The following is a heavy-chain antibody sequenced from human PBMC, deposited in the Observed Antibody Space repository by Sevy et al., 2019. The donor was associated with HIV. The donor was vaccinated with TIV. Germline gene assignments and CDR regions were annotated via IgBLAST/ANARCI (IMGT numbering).Heavy chain of an antibody. D-gene: IGHD1-1*01. Sequence: ASVKVSCKASGGPFNTYAITWIRQAPGQGLEWMGGIIPLFGTTNYAQKFQGRVTITADESRTTAYMELSSLRSEDTAVYYCASEGGGPVQLERPTYYYGMDIWGQGTTVTVSS. CDR3: ASEGGGPVQLERPTYYYGMDI. CDR2: IIPLFGTT. CDR1: GGPFNTYA. V-gene: IGHV1-69*13. J-gene: IGHJ6*02.